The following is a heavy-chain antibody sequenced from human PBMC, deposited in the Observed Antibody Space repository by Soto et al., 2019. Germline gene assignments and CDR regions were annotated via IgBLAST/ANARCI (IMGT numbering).Heavy chain of an antibody. CDR3: ARGEVGTTSSAFNI. CDR2: MYHSGST. V-gene: IGHV4-30-2*01. Sequence: LSLTCAVSGGSISSGDYSWSWLRQAPGKGLEWIGYMYHSGSTYYNPSLKSRVTLSVDRSKNQLSLKLSSVSAADTAVDYCARGEVGTTSSAFNIWRQGTMVTVS. D-gene: IGHD1-26*01. CDR1: GGSISSGDYS. J-gene: IGHJ3*02.